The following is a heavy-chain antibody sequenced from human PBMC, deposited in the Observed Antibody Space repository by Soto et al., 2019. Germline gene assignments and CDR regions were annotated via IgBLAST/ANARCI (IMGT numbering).Heavy chain of an antibody. CDR1: GYTFTSYG. CDR3: ARGVGALGHGFDP. Sequence: QVQLVQSGGEVKKPGASVKVSCKASGYTFTSYGISWVRQAPGQGLEWMGRISAYNGNTNYAQKRQGRATMTPDPATSTAYLELRSLRSDDAAVYYWARGVGALGHGFDPWGQGTLVTVSS. CDR2: ISAYNGNT. V-gene: IGHV1-18*01. J-gene: IGHJ5*02. D-gene: IGHD1-26*01.